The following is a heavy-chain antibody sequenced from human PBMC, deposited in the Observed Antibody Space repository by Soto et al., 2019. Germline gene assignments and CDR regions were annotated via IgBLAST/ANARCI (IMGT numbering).Heavy chain of an antibody. Sequence: GGSLRLSCAASGFSFTHFALHWVRRAPGKGLEWVALISYDGSEKYYTDSVKGRFTISRDNSKNTLYLQMNSLRAEDTAVYFCTRDRDEILTGYHDYWGQGTLVTVPQ. CDR3: TRDRDEILTGYHDY. J-gene: IGHJ4*02. CDR1: GFSFTHFA. V-gene: IGHV3-30-3*01. D-gene: IGHD3-9*01. CDR2: ISYDGSEK.